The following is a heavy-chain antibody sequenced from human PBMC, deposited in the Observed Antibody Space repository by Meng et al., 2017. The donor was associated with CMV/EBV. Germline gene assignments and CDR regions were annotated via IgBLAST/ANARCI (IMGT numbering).Heavy chain of an antibody. CDR1: GGSFSGYY. V-gene: IGHV4-34*01. CDR2: INHSGST. Sequence: GSLRLSCAVYGGSFSGYYWSWIRQPPGKGLEWIGEINHSGSTNYNPSLKSRVTISVDTSKNQFSLKLSSVTAADTAVYYCARVAVGYYYDSSGYRPPFDYWGQGTLVTVSS. J-gene: IGHJ4*02. CDR3: ARVAVGYYYDSSGYRPPFDY. D-gene: IGHD3-22*01.